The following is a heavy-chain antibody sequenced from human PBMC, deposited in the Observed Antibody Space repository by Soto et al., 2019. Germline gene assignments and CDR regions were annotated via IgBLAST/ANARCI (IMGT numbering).Heavy chain of an antibody. Sequence: GSLRLSCAASGFTFSTDSMNWVRQAPGKGLEWVSSISSSGTYIHYADSLKGRFTISRDNAKNSLYLQMISLRAEDTAVYYCARDPSDCSSTSCWGYYALDVWGQGTTVTVSS. V-gene: IGHV3-21*01. J-gene: IGHJ6*02. CDR1: GFTFSTDS. CDR2: ISSSGTYI. CDR3: ARDPSDCSSTSCWGYYALDV. D-gene: IGHD2-2*01.